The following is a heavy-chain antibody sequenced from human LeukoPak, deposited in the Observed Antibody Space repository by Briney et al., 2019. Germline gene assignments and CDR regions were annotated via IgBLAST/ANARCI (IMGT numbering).Heavy chain of an antibody. CDR1: GGSISSYY. D-gene: IGHD3-3*01. CDR2: IYYSGST. J-gene: IGHJ4*02. V-gene: IGHV4-59*01. Sequence: SETLPLTCTVSGGSISSYYWSWIRQPPGKGLEWIGYIYYSGSTNYNPSLKSRVTISVDTSKNQFSLKLSSVTAADTAVYYCARTLYDFWSGYLIDYWGQGTLVTVSS. CDR3: ARTLYDFWSGYLIDY.